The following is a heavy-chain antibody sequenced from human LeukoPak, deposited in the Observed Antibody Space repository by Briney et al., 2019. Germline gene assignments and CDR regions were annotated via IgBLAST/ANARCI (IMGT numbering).Heavy chain of an antibody. D-gene: IGHD6-13*01. J-gene: IGHJ4*02. CDR3: ATYPPLLARIAAAGIFDY. CDR1: GYTLTELS. Sequence: ASVKVSCKVSGYTLTELSMHWVRQAPGKGLEWMGGFDPEDGETIYAQKFQGRVTMTEDTSTDTAYMELSSLRSEDTAVYYCATYPPLLARIAAAGIFDYWGQGTLVTVSS. V-gene: IGHV1-24*01. CDR2: FDPEDGET.